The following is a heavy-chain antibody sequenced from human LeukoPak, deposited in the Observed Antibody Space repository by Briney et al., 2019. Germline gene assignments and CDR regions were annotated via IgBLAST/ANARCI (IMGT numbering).Heavy chain of an antibody. D-gene: IGHD6-19*01. CDR3: ARDSSWGYSGGCFDY. Sequence: GGSLRLSCAASGFTFSSYEMNWVRQAPGKGLEWVSYISSSGSTIYYADSVKGRFTVSRDNAKASLDLQMNSLRAEDTAVYYCARDSSWGYSGGCFDYWGQGILVTVSS. CDR2: ISSSGSTI. V-gene: IGHV3-48*03. J-gene: IGHJ4*02. CDR1: GFTFSSYE.